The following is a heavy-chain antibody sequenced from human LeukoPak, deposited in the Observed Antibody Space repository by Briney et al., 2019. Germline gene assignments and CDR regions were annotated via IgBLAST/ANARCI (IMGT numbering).Heavy chain of an antibody. D-gene: IGHD3-10*01. Sequence: GGSLRLSCAASGFTFSSYSMNWVRQAPGKGLVWVSRINSDGSSTSYADSVKGRFTISRDNAKNTLYLQMNSLRAEDTAVYYCARGAGAWFGEFFDYWGQGTLVTVSS. CDR1: GFTFSSYS. J-gene: IGHJ4*02. V-gene: IGHV3-74*01. CDR2: INSDGSST. CDR3: ARGAGAWFGEFFDY.